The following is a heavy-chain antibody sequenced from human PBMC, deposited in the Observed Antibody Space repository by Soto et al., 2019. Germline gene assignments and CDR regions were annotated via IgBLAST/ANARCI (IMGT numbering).Heavy chain of an antibody. CDR2: ISYDGSNK. J-gene: IGHJ4*02. CDR1: GFTFSSYA. V-gene: IGHV3-30-3*01. CDR3: ARDPITAARLGELSLSGIFDY. Sequence: PGGSLRLSCAASGFTFSSYAMHWVRQAPGKGLEWVAVISYDGSNKYYADSVKGRFTISRDNSKNTLFLQMNSLRAEDTAVYYCARDPITAARLGELSLSGIFDYWGQGTLVTVS. D-gene: IGHD3-16*02.